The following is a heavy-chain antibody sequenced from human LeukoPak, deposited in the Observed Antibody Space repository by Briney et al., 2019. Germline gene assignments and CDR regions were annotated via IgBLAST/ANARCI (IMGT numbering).Heavy chain of an antibody. CDR2: ISYDGSNE. Sequence: PGGSLRLSCAASGFTFSNYSMHWVRQAPGKGLEWVAIISYDGSNEYYADSVKGRFTISRDDSKNTLYLQMNSLRAEDTAVYYCAKGDDYYGSGSLYYFDYWGQGTLVTVSS. D-gene: IGHD3-10*01. CDR1: GFTFSNYS. J-gene: IGHJ4*02. CDR3: AKGDDYYGSGSLYYFDY. V-gene: IGHV3-30*18.